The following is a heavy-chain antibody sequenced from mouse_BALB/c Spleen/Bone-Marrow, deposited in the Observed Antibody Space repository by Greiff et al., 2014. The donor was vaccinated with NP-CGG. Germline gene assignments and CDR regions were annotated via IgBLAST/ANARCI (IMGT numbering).Heavy chain of an antibody. V-gene: IGHV1S130*01. Sequence: VQLQQSGSVLVRPGASVKLSCKASGYTFTSSWMHWVKQRPGQGLEWIGDIHPNSGNTNYNEKFRDKATLTVDTSSNTAYVDLTGLTSEYPAVYYGARSYRFWYFDVWGAGTTVTVSS. CDR3: ARSYRFWYFDV. CDR2: IHPNSGNT. CDR1: GYTFTSSW. J-gene: IGHJ1*01. D-gene: IGHD2-14*01.